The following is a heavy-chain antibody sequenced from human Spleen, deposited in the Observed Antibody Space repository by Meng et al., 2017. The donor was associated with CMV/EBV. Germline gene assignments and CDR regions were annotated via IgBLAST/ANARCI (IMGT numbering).Heavy chain of an antibody. Sequence: GESLKISCAPSRFIFSDYYMSWIRQAPGKGLEWIAYISSGGSIIHYADSVKGRFTISRDNAKSSLYLQMNSLTSDDTAVYYCARGGRSSIGREPWFDPWGQGTLVTVSS. D-gene: IGHD6-13*01. J-gene: IGHJ5*02. CDR2: ISSGGSII. CDR3: ARGGRSSIGREPWFDP. V-gene: IGHV3-11*01. CDR1: RFIFSDYY.